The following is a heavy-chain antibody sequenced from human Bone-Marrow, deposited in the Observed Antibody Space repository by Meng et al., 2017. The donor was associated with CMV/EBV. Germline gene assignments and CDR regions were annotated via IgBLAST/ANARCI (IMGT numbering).Heavy chain of an antibody. CDR3: ARVREQWQDNWFDP. V-gene: IGHV3-74*01. J-gene: IGHJ5*02. CDR2: INSDGSST. CDR1: GFTFSSYW. D-gene: IGHD6-19*01. Sequence: GESPKISCAASGFTFSSYWMHWVRQAPGKGLVWVSRINSDGSSTSYADSVKGRFTISRDNAKNTLYLQMNSLRAEDTAVYYCARVREQWQDNWFDPWGQGTLVTVSS.